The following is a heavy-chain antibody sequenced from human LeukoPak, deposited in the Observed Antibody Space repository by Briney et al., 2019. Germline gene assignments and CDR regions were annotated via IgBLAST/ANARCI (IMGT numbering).Heavy chain of an antibody. Sequence: GGSLRLSCAASGFTFSSYSMNWVRQAPGKGLEWVSSISSSSSYIYYADSVKGRFAISRDNAKNSLYLQMNSLRAEDTAVYYCARASVVGSSFDYWGQGTLVTVSS. CDR3: ARASVVGSSFDY. D-gene: IGHD6-6*01. V-gene: IGHV3-21*03. CDR1: GFTFSSYS. J-gene: IGHJ4*02. CDR2: ISSSSSYI.